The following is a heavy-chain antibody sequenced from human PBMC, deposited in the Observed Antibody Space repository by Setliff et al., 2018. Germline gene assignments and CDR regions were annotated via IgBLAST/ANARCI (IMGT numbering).Heavy chain of an antibody. J-gene: IGHJ4*02. CDR3: ARGGTFRYFDL. V-gene: IGHV4-59*01. D-gene: IGHD5-12*01. CDR1: DGSLSTYY. Sequence: SETLSLTCTVSDGSLSTYYWSWIRQPPGKGLEFIGYVYYSGTANYSPSLRSRLTISVDTSKNQFSLKLRSVTAADPAVYYCARGGTFRYFDLWGQGAPVTVSS. CDR2: VYYSGTA.